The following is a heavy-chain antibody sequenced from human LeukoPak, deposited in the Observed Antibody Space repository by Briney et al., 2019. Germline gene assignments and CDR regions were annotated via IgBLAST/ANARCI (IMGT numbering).Heavy chain of an antibody. Sequence: PGGSLRLSCAASGFTFSSYAMSWVRQAPGKGLEWVSVIYSGGSTYYADSVKGRFTISRDNSKNTLYLQMNSLRAEDTAVYYCARDSLYYYDSSGSDYWGQGTLVTVSS. D-gene: IGHD3-22*01. CDR3: ARDSLYYYDSSGSDY. V-gene: IGHV3-53*01. CDR2: IYSGGST. J-gene: IGHJ4*02. CDR1: GFTFSSYA.